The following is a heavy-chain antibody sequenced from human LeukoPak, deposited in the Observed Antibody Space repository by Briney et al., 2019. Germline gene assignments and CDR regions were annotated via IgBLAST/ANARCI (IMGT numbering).Heavy chain of an antibody. CDR1: GGSISSYY. CDR2: IYYSGST. J-gene: IGHJ4*02. D-gene: IGHD3-22*01. V-gene: IGHV4-59*01. Sequence: SETLSLTCTVSGGSISSYYWSWIRQPPGKGLEWIGYIYYSGSTNYNPSLKSRVTISVDTPKNQFSLKLSSVTAADTAVYYCARVDYYDSSGYVDYWGQGTLVTVSS. CDR3: ARVDYYDSSGYVDY.